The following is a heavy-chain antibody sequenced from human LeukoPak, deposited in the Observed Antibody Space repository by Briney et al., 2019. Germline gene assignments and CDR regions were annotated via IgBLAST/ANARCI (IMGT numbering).Heavy chain of an antibody. J-gene: IGHJ4*02. Sequence: GASVKVSCKASGGTFSSYAISWVRQAPGQGLEWMGGIIPILGTANYAQKFQGRVTITTDESTSTAYMELSSLRSEDTAVYYCARVHSNGVPDYWGQGTLVTVSS. D-gene: IGHD2-8*01. V-gene: IGHV1-69*05. CDR2: IIPILGTA. CDR1: GGTFSSYA. CDR3: ARVHSNGVPDY.